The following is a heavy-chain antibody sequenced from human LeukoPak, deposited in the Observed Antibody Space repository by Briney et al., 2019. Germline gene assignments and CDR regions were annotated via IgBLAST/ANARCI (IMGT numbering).Heavy chain of an antibody. J-gene: IGHJ5*02. CDR3: ARGLGLLWFGSNWFDP. V-gene: IGHV1-69*13. D-gene: IGHD3-10*01. Sequence: GASVKVSCHASGGTFSSYAISWVRQAPGQGLEWMGGIIPIFGTANYAQKFQGRVTITADESTSTAYMELSRLRSDDTAVYYCARGLGLLWFGSNWFDPWGQGTLVTVSS. CDR1: GGTFSSYA. CDR2: IIPIFGTA.